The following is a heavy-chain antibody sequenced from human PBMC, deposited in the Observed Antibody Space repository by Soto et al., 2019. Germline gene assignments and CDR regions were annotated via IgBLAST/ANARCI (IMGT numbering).Heavy chain of an antibody. CDR3: ARDILSVGPRANVAFDV. D-gene: IGHD2-8*02. CDR2: INPDKGNT. Sequence: QVQLVQSGAEVRKPGASVNISCRASGFSFSDNLINWVRQAPGQSVEWMGWINPDKGNTRYSQTFQGRVTISRHSSASIAYVEVSDLTSEDTAVYYCARDILSVGPRANVAFDVWGQGTMVTVSS. V-gene: IGHV1-3*01. CDR1: GFSFSDNL. J-gene: IGHJ3*01.